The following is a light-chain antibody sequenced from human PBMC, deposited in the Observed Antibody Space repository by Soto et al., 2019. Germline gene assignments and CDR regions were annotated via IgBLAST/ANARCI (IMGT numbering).Light chain of an antibody. J-gene: IGKJ1*01. CDR1: QDITNY. CDR3: QQSFNLPRT. CDR2: DAS. V-gene: IGKV1-33*01. Sequence: DIQMTQSPSSLSASVGDRVTITCQASQDITNYLKWYQQRPGKAPKLLIYDASNLETGVPSRFSGSGSGTDFTFTITSLQPEDIATYYCQQSFNLPRTFGPGTRVEFK.